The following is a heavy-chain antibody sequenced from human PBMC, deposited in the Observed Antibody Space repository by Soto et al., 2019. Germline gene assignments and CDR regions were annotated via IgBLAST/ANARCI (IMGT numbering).Heavy chain of an antibody. V-gene: IGHV1-69*01. CDR3: ARCIKLDYLHGLDV. J-gene: IGHJ6*02. D-gene: IGHD4-17*01. CDR1: GGTFNNNL. Sequence: QVQLVQSGAEVREPGSSVRVSCKASGGTFNNNLIAWVRQAPGQRLEWMGGIIPMYGTPHFAQKFQGRVSFTADESKTTVYMELNSLGRDDTATFYCARCIKLDYLHGLDVWGQGTPVTVSS. CDR2: IIPMYGTP.